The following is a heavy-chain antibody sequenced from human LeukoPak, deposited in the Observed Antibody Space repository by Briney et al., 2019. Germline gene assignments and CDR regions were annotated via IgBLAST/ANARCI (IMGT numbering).Heavy chain of an antibody. Sequence: RGSLRLSCAASGFTFSSYSMNWVRQAPGKGLEWVSSISSSSSYIYYADSVKGRFTISRDNAKNSLYLQMNSLRAEDTAVYYCASDCSGGSCYANFDYWGQGTLVTVSS. V-gene: IGHV3-21*01. CDR3: ASDCSGGSCYANFDY. D-gene: IGHD2-15*01. CDR1: GFTFSSYS. CDR2: ISSSSSYI. J-gene: IGHJ4*02.